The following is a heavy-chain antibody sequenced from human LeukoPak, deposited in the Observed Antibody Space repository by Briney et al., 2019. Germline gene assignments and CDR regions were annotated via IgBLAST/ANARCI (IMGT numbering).Heavy chain of an antibody. CDR1: GYTFTSYY. J-gene: IGHJ4*02. CDR3: ARDADTAMGVQESNYFDY. Sequence: GDSVKVSCKASGYTFTSYYMHWVRQAPGQGLEWMGIINPSGGSTSYAQKFQGRVTMTRDTSTSTVYMGLSSLRAEDTAVYYCARDADTAMGVQESNYFDYWGQGTLVTVSS. D-gene: IGHD5-18*01. CDR2: INPSGGST. V-gene: IGHV1-46*01.